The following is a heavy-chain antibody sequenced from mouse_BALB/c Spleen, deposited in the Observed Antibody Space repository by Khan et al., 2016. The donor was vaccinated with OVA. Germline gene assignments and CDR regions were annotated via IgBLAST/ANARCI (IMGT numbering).Heavy chain of an antibody. CDR1: GYSITSDYA. CDR2: ISYSGST. D-gene: IGHD4-1*01. J-gene: IGHJ3*01. Sequence: EAQLQESGPGLVKPSQSLSLTCTVTGYSITSDYAWNWIRQFPGNKLEWMGYISYSGSTSYNPSLKSRISITRDTSKNQFFLHLNSVTTEDTATYYCARLGPGFTYWGQGTLVTVSA. CDR3: ARLGPGFTY. V-gene: IGHV3-2*02.